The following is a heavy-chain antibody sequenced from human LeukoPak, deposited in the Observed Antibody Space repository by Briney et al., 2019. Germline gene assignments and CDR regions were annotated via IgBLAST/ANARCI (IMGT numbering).Heavy chain of an antibody. CDR3: ARDKYQLTHWFDP. CDR1: GYTFTGYY. V-gene: IGHV1-2*06. J-gene: IGHJ5*02. D-gene: IGHD2-2*01. CDR2: INPNSGGT. Sequence: ASVKVSCKASGYTFTGYYMHWVRQAPGQGLEWMGRINPNSGGTNYAQKFQGRVTMTRDTSISTAYMELSRLRSDDTAVYYCARDKYQLTHWFDPWGQGTLVTVSS.